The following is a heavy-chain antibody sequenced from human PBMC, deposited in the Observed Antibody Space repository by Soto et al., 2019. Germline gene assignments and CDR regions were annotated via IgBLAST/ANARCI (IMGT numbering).Heavy chain of an antibody. D-gene: IGHD2-2*01. J-gene: IGHJ1*01. CDR3: ARGWGSTSFRRAEYFQH. V-gene: IGHV1-46*03. Sequence: QVQLVQSGAEVKKPGASVKVSCKAPGYTFTSYYMHWVRQAPGQGLEWMGIINPSGGSTSYAQKFQGRVTMTRDTSTSTVYMELSSLRSEDTAVYYCARGWGSTSFRRAEYFQHWGQGTLVTVSS. CDR2: INPSGGST. CDR1: GYTFTSYY.